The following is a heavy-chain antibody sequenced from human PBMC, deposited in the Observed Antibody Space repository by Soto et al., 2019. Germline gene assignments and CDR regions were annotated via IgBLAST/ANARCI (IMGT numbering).Heavy chain of an antibody. CDR3: ARDTNWGFDY. V-gene: IGHV4-31*03. CDR2: IYYSGST. J-gene: IGHJ4*02. D-gene: IGHD7-27*01. CDR1: GGSISSDGYY. Sequence: TLSLTCTVSGGSISSDGYYWSWIRQHPGKGLEWIGYIYYSGSTYYNPSLKSRVTISVDTSKNQFSLKLSSVTAADTAVYYCARDTNWGFDYWGQGTLVTVSS.